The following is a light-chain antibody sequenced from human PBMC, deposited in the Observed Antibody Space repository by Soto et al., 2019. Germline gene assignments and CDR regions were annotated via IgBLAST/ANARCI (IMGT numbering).Light chain of an antibody. J-gene: IGKJ5*01. V-gene: IGKV3-20*01. CDR3: QHYGAAPIT. CDR2: GAF. Sequence: EIVLTQSPATLSWSPGERATLSCGASPSVTNFLAWYQQKPGQAPRLLIYGAFNRATGIPARFSGSGYGTDFNLTISRLETADFALYYCQHYGAAPITFGQGTRLEIK. CDR1: PSVTNF.